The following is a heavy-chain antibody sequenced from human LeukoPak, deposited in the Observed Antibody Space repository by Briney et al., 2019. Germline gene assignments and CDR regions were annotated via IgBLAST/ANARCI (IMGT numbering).Heavy chain of an antibody. CDR1: GFTFTDYW. CDR3: ARDRGYFY. D-gene: IGHD5-18*01. CDR2: IRGDGRAT. Sequence: GGSLRLSCAASGFTFTDYWMHWVRQAPGKELVWVARIRGDGRATTHADSVKGRFTISRDNAMNTVFLQMKSLRADDTGTYYCARDRGYFYWGQGTLVTVSS. J-gene: IGHJ4*02. V-gene: IGHV3-74*03.